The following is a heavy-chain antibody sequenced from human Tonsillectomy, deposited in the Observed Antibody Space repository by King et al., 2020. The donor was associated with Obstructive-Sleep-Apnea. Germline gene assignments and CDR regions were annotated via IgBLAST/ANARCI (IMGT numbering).Heavy chain of an antibody. D-gene: IGHD1-26*01. Sequence: VQLVESGGGLVKPGGSLRLSCAAAGFTFSGYYMSWIRQSPGKGLEWVSKISSSGSTLNYADAVKGRFTISRDNAKNSLYMQMNSLRAEDTAVYYCASQVGATIFDYWGQGTLVTVSS. J-gene: IGHJ4*02. CDR2: ISSSGSTL. CDR1: GFTFSGYY. CDR3: ASQVGATIFDY. V-gene: IGHV3-11*01.